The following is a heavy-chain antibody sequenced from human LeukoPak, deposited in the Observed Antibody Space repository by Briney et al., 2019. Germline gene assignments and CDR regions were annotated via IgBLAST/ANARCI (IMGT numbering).Heavy chain of an antibody. D-gene: IGHD2-2*02. J-gene: IGHJ1*01. CDR2: INNDGTTL. Sequence: GGSLRLSCATSGFTFSDYYINWFRQPPGKGLGWVAYINNDGTTLDYADSVKGRFTISRDNAKKSVSVQMNTLTADDTAVYYCARGSSTETYTAEYFQFWGQGTLVTVSS. CDR1: GFTFSDYY. CDR3: ARGSSTETYTAEYFQF. V-gene: IGHV3-11*01.